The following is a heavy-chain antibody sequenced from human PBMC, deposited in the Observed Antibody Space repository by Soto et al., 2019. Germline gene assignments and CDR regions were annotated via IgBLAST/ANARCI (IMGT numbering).Heavy chain of an antibody. CDR2: ISSNGGNT. CDR1: GFTFSSSP. J-gene: IGHJ4*02. V-gene: IGHV3-64*07. D-gene: IGHD3-22*01. Sequence: EVQLVESGGDLVQPGGSLRLSCAASGFTFSSSPMHWVRQAPGKRPEYVSSISSNGGNTYYADSVKGRFTISRDNFKNTLYLQMGCLRTEDMAVYDCDVMHSSAYYVYWGQGTQVTVSS. CDR3: DVMHSSAYYVY.